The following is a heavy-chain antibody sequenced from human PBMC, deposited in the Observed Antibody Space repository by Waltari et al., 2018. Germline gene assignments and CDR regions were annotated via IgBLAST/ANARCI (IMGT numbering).Heavy chain of an antibody. CDR1: GGTFSSYS. J-gene: IGHJ3*01. CDR3: ARNLRGRDGYNSYAFDL. Sequence: QVQLVQSGAEVKKSGSSVKVSCMASGGTFSSYSISWVRQAPGQGLEWMGGSIRIFGTANYAQKFQGRVTISADESANTVYMQLSSLRFEDTAVYYCARNLRGRDGYNSYAFDLWGHGTLVSVSS. V-gene: IGHV1-69*19. D-gene: IGHD5-12*01. CDR2: SIRIFGTA.